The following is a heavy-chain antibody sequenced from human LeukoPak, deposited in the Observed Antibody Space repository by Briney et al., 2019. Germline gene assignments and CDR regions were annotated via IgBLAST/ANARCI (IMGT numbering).Heavy chain of an antibody. V-gene: IGHV1-69*01. J-gene: IGHJ4*02. D-gene: IGHD3-22*01. CDR2: IIPIFGTA. Sequence: GASVKVSCKASGGTFSSYAISRVRQAPGQGLEWMGGIIPIFGTANYAQKFQGRVTITADESTSTAYMELSSLRSEDTAVYYCARCYYDSSGYYVFDYWGQGTLVTVSS. CDR3: ARCYYDSSGYYVFDY. CDR1: GGTFSSYA.